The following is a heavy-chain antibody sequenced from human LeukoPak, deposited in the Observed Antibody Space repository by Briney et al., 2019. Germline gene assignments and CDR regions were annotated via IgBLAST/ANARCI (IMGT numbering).Heavy chain of an antibody. D-gene: IGHD3-16*01. CDR3: ASYDGRAAYFEY. J-gene: IGHJ4*02. Sequence: GGSLRLSCAVSGLTVSNNYMSWVRQAPGKGLEWVSVIFPGGITYYADSVRGRFTISRDNSKNTVHLQMNSLRPEDTAVYYCASYDGRAAYFEYWGQGTLVTVSS. CDR2: IFPGGIT. V-gene: IGHV3-66*02. CDR1: GLTVSNNY.